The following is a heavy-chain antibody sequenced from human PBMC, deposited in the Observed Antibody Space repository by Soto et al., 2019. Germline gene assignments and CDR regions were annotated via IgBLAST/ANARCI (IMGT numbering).Heavy chain of an antibody. J-gene: IGHJ4*02. CDR1: GFSLSTSVVG. CDR2: IYCYDDK. V-gene: IGHV2-5*01. CDR3: AHSIKPSWESRGVFDY. D-gene: IGHD2-2*01. Sequence: QITLKESGPTLVKPTQTLTLTCTFSGFSLSTSVVGVGWIRQPPGKALVWLALIYCYDDKRYSRSLKSRLNINQETSKNDVVFTMANIGPGDTATYNCAHSIKPSWESRGVFDYWGQGTLATVSP.